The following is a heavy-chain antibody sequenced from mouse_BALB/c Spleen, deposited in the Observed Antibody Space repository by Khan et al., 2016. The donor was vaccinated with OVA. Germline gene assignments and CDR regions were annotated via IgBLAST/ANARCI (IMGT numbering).Heavy chain of an antibody. D-gene: IGHD2-12*01. J-gene: IGHJ3*01. Sequence: QVQLKQSGPGLVQPSQSLSITCTVSGFSLTSYGVHWVRQSPGKGLEWLGVIWSGGTTDYNAAFISRLSISKDNSKSQVFFELNSLQANDSATYYCARRADDGAGFAYWGQGTLVTVSA. V-gene: IGHV2-2*02. CDR1: GFSLTSYG. CDR3: ARRADDGAGFAY. CDR2: IWSGGTT.